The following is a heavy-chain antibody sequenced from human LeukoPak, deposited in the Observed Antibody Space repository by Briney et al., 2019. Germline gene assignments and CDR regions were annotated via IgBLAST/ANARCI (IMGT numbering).Heavy chain of an antibody. CDR3: AKARSSWAGYFDC. CDR1: GFTFSSYA. CDR2: TTTAGGNT. V-gene: IGHV3-23*01. D-gene: IGHD2-15*01. J-gene: IGHJ4*02. Sequence: GGSLRLSCAASGFTFSSYAMSWVRQAPGKGLEWVSTTTTAGGNTYYADSVRGRFAISRDNSKNMLYLQMNSLRAEDTAVYYCAKARSSWAGYFDCWGQGALVTVSS.